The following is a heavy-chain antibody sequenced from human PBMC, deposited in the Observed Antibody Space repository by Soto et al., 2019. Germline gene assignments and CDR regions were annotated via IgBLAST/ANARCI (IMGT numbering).Heavy chain of an antibody. CDR1: GGSISSYY. D-gene: IGHD6-13*01. V-gene: IGHV4-59*01. Sequence: SETLSLTCTVSGGSISSYYWSWIRQPPGKGLEWIGYIYYSGSTNYNPSLKSRVTISVDTSKNPFSLKLSSVTAADTAVYYCARDRGHSSSWYDGFDPWGQGTLVTVSS. CDR3: ARDRGHSSSWYDGFDP. CDR2: IYYSGST. J-gene: IGHJ5*02.